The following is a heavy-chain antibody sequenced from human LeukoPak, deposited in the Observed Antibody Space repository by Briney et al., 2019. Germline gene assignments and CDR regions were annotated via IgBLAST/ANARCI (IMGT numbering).Heavy chain of an antibody. D-gene: IGHD3-3*01. Sequence: SVKVSCKASGGTFSSYAISWVRQAPGQGLEWMGGIIPIFGTANYAQKSQGRVTITADESTSTAYMELSSLRSEDTAVYYCARGINYDFRIFFDYWGQGTLVTVSS. V-gene: IGHV1-69*13. CDR2: IIPIFGTA. J-gene: IGHJ4*02. CDR1: GGTFSSYA. CDR3: ARGINYDFRIFFDY.